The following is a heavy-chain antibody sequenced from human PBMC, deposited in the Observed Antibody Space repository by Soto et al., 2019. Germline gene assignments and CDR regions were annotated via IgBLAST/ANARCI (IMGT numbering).Heavy chain of an antibody. CDR2: INVINGNA. Sequence: ASVKVSCKASGYTFTSYDMHSVRQAPGQRLEWMGRINVINGNAYYSQRFQGRATFKRETTASTGYMDLSRLIFGDTDLYYWVLTRGWWAFHSWGEGTVVPVSS. V-gene: IGHV1-3*01. D-gene: IGHD6-19*01. CDR3: VLTRGWWAFHS. J-gene: IGHJ4*02. CDR1: GYTFTSYD.